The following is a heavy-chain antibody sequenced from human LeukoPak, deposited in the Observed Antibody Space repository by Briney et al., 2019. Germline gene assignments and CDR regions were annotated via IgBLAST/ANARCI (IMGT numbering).Heavy chain of an antibody. D-gene: IGHD2-2*01. CDR1: GYTFTSYD. V-gene: IGHV1-2*02. Sequence: ASVKVSCKASGYTFTSYDINWVRQATGQGLEWMGWINSNSGGTNYAQKSQGRVTMTRDTSISTAYMELSRLKSDDTAVYYCARGDNIVVVPAVSLEAFDIWGQGTMVSVSS. J-gene: IGHJ3*02. CDR2: INSNSGGT. CDR3: ARGDNIVVVPAVSLEAFDI.